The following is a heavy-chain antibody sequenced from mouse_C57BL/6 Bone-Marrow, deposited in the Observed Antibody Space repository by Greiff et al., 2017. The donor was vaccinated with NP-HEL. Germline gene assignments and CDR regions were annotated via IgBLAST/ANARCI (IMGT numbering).Heavy chain of an antibody. Sequence: LEESGAELVRPGTSVKVSCKASGYAFTNYLIEWVKQRPGQGLEWIGVINPGSGGTNYNEKFKGKATLTADKSSSTAYMQLSSLTSEDSAVYFCARRFAYWGQGTLVTVSA. CDR2: INPGSGGT. J-gene: IGHJ3*01. CDR3: ARRFAY. V-gene: IGHV1-54*01. CDR1: GYAFTNYL.